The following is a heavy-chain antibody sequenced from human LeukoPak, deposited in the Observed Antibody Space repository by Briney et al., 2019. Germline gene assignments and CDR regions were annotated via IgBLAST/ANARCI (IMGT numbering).Heavy chain of an antibody. CDR2: IYTSGST. CDR3: ARVPYDSSGYYYGMDV. Sequence: PSQTLSLTCTVSGGSISSGSYYWSWIRQPAGKGLEWIGRIYTSGSTNYNPSLKSRVTISVDTSKNQFSLKLSSATAADTAVYYCARVPYDSSGYYYGMDVWGQGTTVTVSS. CDR1: GGSISSGSYY. D-gene: IGHD3-22*01. J-gene: IGHJ6*02. V-gene: IGHV4-61*02.